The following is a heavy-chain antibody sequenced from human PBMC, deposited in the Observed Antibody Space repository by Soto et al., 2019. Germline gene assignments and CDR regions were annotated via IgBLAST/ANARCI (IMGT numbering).Heavy chain of an antibody. Sequence: SQTLSLTCAISGDSVSSNSAAWNWIRQSPSRGLEWLGRTYYRSKWYNDYAVSVKSRITINPDTSKNQFSLQLNSVTPEDTAVYYCARDRRWMLELRRYYGIDVWGQGTTVTVSS. J-gene: IGHJ6*02. CDR1: GDSVSSNSAA. D-gene: IGHD1-7*01. V-gene: IGHV6-1*01. CDR2: TYYRSKWYN. CDR3: ARDRRWMLELRRYYGIDV.